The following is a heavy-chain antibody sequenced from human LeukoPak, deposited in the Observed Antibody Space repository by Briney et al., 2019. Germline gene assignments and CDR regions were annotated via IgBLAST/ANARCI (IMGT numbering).Heavy chain of an antibody. V-gene: IGHV3-23*01. D-gene: IGHD2-15*01. CDR2: ISVSGNT. Sequence: GGSLRLSCAASGFTFSSYAMSWVRQGPGKGLEWVSAISVSGNTYHSDAVKGGFTISRDSYKNKLYLQMNSIRAGDAAVYYFSKAPVTTCSGAYCCPFDYWSQGNLVTVSS. CDR1: GFTFSSYA. J-gene: IGHJ4*02. CDR3: SKAPVTTCSGAYCCPFDY.